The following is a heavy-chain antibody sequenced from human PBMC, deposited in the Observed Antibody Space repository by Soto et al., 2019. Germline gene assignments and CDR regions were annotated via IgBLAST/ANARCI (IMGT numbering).Heavy chain of an antibody. CDR1: GFTVSSNY. V-gene: IGHV3-66*01. D-gene: IGHD2-2*01. CDR2: IYSGGST. CDR3: ARDSEDIVLVPAAIGGYY. J-gene: IGHJ4*02. Sequence: GGSLRLSCAASGFTVSSNYMSWVRQAPGKGLEWVSVIYSGGSTYYADSVKGRFTISRDNSKNTLYLQMNSLRAEDTAVYYCARDSEDIVLVPAAIGGYYWGQGTLVTVSS.